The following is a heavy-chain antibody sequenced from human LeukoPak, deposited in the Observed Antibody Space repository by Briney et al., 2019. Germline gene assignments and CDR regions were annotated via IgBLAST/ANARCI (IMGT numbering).Heavy chain of an antibody. D-gene: IGHD3-10*01. CDR1: GFTFSSYG. J-gene: IGHJ6*02. CDR2: IWYDGSNK. CDR3: AREWFGELLSDYGMDV. V-gene: IGHV3-33*01. Sequence: GGSLRLSCAASGFTFSSYGMHWVRQAPGKGLEWVAVIWYDGSNKYYADSVKGRFTISRDNSKNTLYLQMNSLRAEDTAVYYCAREWFGELLSDYGMDVWGQGTTVTVSS.